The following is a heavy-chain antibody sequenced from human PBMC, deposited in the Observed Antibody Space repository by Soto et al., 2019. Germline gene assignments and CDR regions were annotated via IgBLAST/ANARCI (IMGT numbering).Heavy chain of an antibody. D-gene: IGHD3-10*01. Sequence: SETLSLTCTVSGGSVSSGSYYWSWIRQPPGKGLEWIGNIYYSGSTNYNPSLKSRVTISVDTSKNQFSLKLSSVTAAETAVYYCARTYSYGSGSYEGCFDPWGQGTLVTVSS. CDR3: ARTYSYGSGSYEGCFDP. V-gene: IGHV4-61*01. CDR1: GGSVSSGSYY. J-gene: IGHJ5*02. CDR2: IYYSGST.